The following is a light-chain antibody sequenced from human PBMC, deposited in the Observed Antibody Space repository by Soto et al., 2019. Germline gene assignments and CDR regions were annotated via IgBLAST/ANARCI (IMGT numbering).Light chain of an antibody. V-gene: IGKV1-5*01. CDR2: DAS. CDR3: QQYNSYLT. J-gene: IGKJ5*01. CDR1: QSITNW. Sequence: DIQMTQSPSTLSASVGDRVTITCRASQSITNWLAWYQQKPGKAPKLLIYDASSLESGVPSRFSGSGSGTEFTLTISSLQPDDFATYYCQQYNSYLTFGQGTRLEIK.